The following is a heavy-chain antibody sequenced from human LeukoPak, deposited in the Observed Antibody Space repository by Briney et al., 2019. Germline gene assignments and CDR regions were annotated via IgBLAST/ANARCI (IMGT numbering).Heavy chain of an antibody. J-gene: IGHJ6*04. CDR1: GGSFSSGYY. Sequence: SETLSLTCAVYGGSFSSGYYWSWIRHSPGKGLEWIGEINHSESTIYSPSLRSRVTISVDTSKKHFSLKLSPVTAADTGLYYCARSKVTAYSYSGLDVWGKGTTVTVSS. CDR2: INHSEST. V-gene: IGHV4-34*01. CDR3: ARSKVTAYSYSGLDV. D-gene: IGHD2-21*02.